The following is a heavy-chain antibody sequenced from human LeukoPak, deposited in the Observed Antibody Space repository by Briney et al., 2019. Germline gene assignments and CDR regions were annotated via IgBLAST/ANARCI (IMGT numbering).Heavy chain of an antibody. J-gene: IGHJ6*03. D-gene: IGHD3-10*01. V-gene: IGHV3-30*01. Sequence: GRSLRLSCAASGFIFSSYAMHWVRQAPGKGLEWVAVISYDGSNKYYADSVKGRFTISRDNSKNTLYLQMNSLRAEDTAVYYCAREEITMVRGVILYYYYMDVWGKGTTVTVSS. CDR1: GFIFSSYA. CDR2: ISYDGSNK. CDR3: AREEITMVRGVILYYYYMDV.